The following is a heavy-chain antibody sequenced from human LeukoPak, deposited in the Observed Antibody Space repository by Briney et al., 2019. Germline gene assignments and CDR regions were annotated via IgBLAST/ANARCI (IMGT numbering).Heavy chain of an antibody. D-gene: IGHD3-22*01. Sequence: PGGSLRLSCAVSGFPFTDYWMNWVRQAPGKGLEWVSVLYSGGTVYYADSVKGRFTISRDNSKNTLYLQMNTLRAEDTAVYYCAREGSYDSSTMWYFDYWGQGTLVTVSS. V-gene: IGHV3-53*01. CDR2: LYSGGTV. CDR3: AREGSYDSSTMWYFDY. J-gene: IGHJ4*02. CDR1: GFPFTDYW.